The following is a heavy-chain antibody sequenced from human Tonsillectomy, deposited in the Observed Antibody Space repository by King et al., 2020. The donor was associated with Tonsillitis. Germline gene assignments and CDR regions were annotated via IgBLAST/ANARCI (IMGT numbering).Heavy chain of an antibody. CDR3: ARHKGAAAGYYYYAMDV. D-gene: IGHD6-13*01. CDR2: IYPGDSDT. CDR1: GYSFTTYW. Sequence: QLVQSGAEVKKPGASLKISCKSSGYSFTTYWIGWVRQKPGKGLEWMGIIYPGDSDTKYSQSFQGKVTISADKSTSTAYLQRSSLKASDTAMYYCARHKGAAAGYYYYAMDVWGQGTTVTVSS. V-gene: IGHV5-51*01. J-gene: IGHJ6*02.